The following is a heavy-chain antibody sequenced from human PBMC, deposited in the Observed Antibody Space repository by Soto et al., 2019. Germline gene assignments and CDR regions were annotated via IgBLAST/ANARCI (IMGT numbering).Heavy chain of an antibody. CDR1: GGTFSSYA. J-gene: IGHJ4*02. D-gene: IGHD3-10*01. CDR3: ARDGSDYYGSGSYFDY. V-gene: IGHV1-69*12. CDR2: IIPIFGTA. Sequence: QVQLVQSGAEVKKPGSSVKVSCKASGGTFSSYAISWVRQAPGQGLEWMGGIIPIFGTANYAQKFQGRVTIAADDSTSTAYMELSSLRSEDTAVYYCARDGSDYYGSGSYFDYWGQGTLVTVSS.